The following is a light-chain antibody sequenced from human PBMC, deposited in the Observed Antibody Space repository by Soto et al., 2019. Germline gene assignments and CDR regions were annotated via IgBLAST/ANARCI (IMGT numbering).Light chain of an antibody. CDR2: GNR. Sequence: QSVLTQPPSVSGAPGQRVTISCTGNSSNLGAGYDVHWYQQLPGAAPKLVIFGNRNRPSGVPERFSGSKSGTSASLAISGLQSDDEADYYCAAWDDSLNGRVFGTGTKLTVL. CDR1: SSNLGAGYD. CDR3: AAWDDSLNGRV. V-gene: IGLV1-40*01. J-gene: IGLJ1*01.